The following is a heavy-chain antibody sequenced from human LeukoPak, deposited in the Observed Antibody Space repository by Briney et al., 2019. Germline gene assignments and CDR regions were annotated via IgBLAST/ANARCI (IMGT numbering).Heavy chain of an antibody. J-gene: IGHJ5*02. CDR1: GYSISSGYY. V-gene: IGHV4-38-2*02. D-gene: IGHD6-13*01. Sequence: SETLSLTCTVSGYSISSGYYWGWIRQPPGKGLEWIGNIYHSGSTYYNPSLKSRLTISVDTSKNQFSLKLSSVTAADTAVYYCASQQQLVLLDWFDPWGQGTLVTVSS. CDR2: IYHSGST. CDR3: ASQQQLVLLDWFDP.